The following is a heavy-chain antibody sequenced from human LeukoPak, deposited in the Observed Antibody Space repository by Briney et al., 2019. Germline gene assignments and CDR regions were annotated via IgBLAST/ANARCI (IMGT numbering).Heavy chain of an antibody. CDR3: ARGRIVLMLYAIGFDY. CDR2: INHSGST. Sequence: PSETLSLTCAVYGGSFSGYYWSWIRQPPGKGLEWIGEINHSGSTNYNPSLKSRVTISVDTSKNQFSLKLSSVTAADTAVYYCARGRIVLMLYAIGFDYWGQGTLVTISS. V-gene: IGHV4-34*01. CDR1: GGSFSGYY. J-gene: IGHJ4*02. D-gene: IGHD2-8*01.